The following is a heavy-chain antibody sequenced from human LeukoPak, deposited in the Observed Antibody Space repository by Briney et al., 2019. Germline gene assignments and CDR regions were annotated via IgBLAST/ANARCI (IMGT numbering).Heavy chain of an antibody. Sequence: SAKVSCKASGGTFSSYAISWVRQAPGQGLEWMGGIIPIFGTANYAQKFQGRVTITADESTSTAYMELSSLRSEDTAVYYCARVRSSVGAVSYYFDYWGQGTLVTVSS. J-gene: IGHJ4*02. CDR3: ARVRSSVGAVSYYFDY. CDR2: IIPIFGTA. D-gene: IGHD1-26*01. V-gene: IGHV1-69*13. CDR1: GGTFSSYA.